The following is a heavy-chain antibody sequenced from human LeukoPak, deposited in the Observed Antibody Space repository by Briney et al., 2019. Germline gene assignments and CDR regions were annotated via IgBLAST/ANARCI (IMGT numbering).Heavy chain of an antibody. J-gene: IGHJ5*02. CDR3: AREGIAVANNFDP. CDR2: INPSSGGT. V-gene: IGHV1-2*02. Sequence: ASVKVSCKASGYTFTGYYMHWVRQAPGQGLEWMGWINPSSGGTNYAQKFQGRVTMTRDTSISTAYMELSRLRSDDTAVYYCAREGIAVANNFDPWGQGTLVTVSS. CDR1: GYTFTGYY. D-gene: IGHD6-19*01.